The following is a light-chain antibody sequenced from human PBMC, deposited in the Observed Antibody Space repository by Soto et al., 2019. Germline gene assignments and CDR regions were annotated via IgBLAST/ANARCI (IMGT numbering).Light chain of an antibody. V-gene: IGLV2-14*01. CDR2: EVS. J-gene: IGLJ1*01. Sequence: QSALTQPASLSVSPGQSITISCTGTSSDVGGYNYVSWYQPHPGKAPKLMIYEVSNRPSGVSNRFSGSKSGNTASLTISGLQAEDEADYYCSSYTRSSNLVFGTGTKLTVL. CDR1: SSDVGGYNY. CDR3: SSYTRSSNLV.